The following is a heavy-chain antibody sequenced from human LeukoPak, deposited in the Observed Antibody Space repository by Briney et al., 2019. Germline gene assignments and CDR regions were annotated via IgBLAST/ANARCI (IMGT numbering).Heavy chain of an antibody. D-gene: IGHD3-22*01. CDR3: ARETAYYYDSSGYYQYYFDY. J-gene: IGHJ4*02. Sequence: SQTLSLTCAVSGGSISSGGYYWSWIRQHPGKGLEWIGYIYYSGSTYYNPSLKSRVTISVDTSKDQFSLKLSSVTAADTAVYYCARETAYYYDSSGYYQYYFDYWGQGTLVTVSS. CDR2: IYYSGST. CDR1: GGSISSGGYY. V-gene: IGHV4-31*11.